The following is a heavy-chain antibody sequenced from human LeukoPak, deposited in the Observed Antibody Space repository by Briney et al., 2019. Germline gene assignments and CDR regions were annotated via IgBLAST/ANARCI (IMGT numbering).Heavy chain of an antibody. V-gene: IGHV3-48*03. Sequence: GGSLRLSCAASGFTFSSYEMNWVRQAPGEGLEWVSYISSSGSTIYYADSVKGRFTISRDNAKNSLYLQMNSLRAEDTAVYYCASFYGDFDYWGQGTLVTVSS. J-gene: IGHJ4*02. CDR2: ISSSGSTI. D-gene: IGHD4-17*01. CDR3: ASFYGDFDY. CDR1: GFTFSSYE.